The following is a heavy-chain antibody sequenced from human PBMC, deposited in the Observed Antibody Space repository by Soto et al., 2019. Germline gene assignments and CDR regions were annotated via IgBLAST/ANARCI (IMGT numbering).Heavy chain of an antibody. J-gene: IGHJ4*02. V-gene: IGHV5-51*01. D-gene: IGHD3-10*01. CDR2: IYPGDSDT. Sequence: PGESLKISCKCSGYSFTSYWIGWVRQMPGKGLEWMGIIYPGDSDTRYSPSFQGQVTISADKSISTAYLQWSSLKASDTAMYYCARHEGRMGLWFGELSPYYFDYWGQGTLVTVSS. CDR3: ARHEGRMGLWFGELSPYYFDY. CDR1: GYSFTSYW.